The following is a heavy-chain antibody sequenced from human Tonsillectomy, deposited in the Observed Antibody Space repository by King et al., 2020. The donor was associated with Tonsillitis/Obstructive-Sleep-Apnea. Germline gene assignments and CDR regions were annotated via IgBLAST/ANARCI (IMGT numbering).Heavy chain of an antibody. D-gene: IGHD3-10*01. CDR3: ARESRAGNRALYYFDY. CDR1: GGSISSYY. Sequence: VQLQESGPGLVKPSETLSLTCTVSGGSISSYYWSWIRQPAGKGLEWIGRIYTSGSTNYNPSLKSRVTMSVDTSKNQFSLKLSSVTAADTAVYYCARESRAGNRALYYFDYWGQGTLVTVSS. J-gene: IGHJ4*02. V-gene: IGHV4-4*07. CDR2: IYTSGST.